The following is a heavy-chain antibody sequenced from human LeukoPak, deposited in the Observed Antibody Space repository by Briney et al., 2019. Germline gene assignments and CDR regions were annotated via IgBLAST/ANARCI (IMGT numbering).Heavy chain of an antibody. Sequence: GGSLRLSCAASGFTFDDYAMHWVRQAPGKGPEWVSGISWNSGSIGYADSVKGRFTISRDNAKNSLYLQMNSLRAEDTALYYCAKDMGYDYGDQSAFDIWGQGTMVTVSS. CDR1: GFTFDDYA. CDR3: AKDMGYDYGDQSAFDI. V-gene: IGHV3-9*01. J-gene: IGHJ3*02. CDR2: ISWNSGSI. D-gene: IGHD4-17*01.